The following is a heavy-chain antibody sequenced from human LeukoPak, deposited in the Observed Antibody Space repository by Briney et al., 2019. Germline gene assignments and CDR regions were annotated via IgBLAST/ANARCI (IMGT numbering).Heavy chain of an antibody. CDR1: GGSISSGGYY. J-gene: IGHJ3*01. D-gene: IGHD3-16*01. Sequence: SETLSLTCTVSGGSISSGGYYWSWIRQHPGKGLEWIGYIYYSGSTYYNPSLKSRVTISVDTSKNQLSLKLNSVTAADTAMYYCASVLGGHAFDFWGQGIMVTVSS. V-gene: IGHV4-31*03. CDR2: IYYSGST. CDR3: ASVLGGHAFDF.